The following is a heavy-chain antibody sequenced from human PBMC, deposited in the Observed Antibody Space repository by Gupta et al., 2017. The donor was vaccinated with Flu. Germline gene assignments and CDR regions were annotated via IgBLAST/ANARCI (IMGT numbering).Heavy chain of an antibody. V-gene: IGHV3-33*01. J-gene: IGHJ4*02. CDR3: ARLRGADLDLDY. CDR1: GFTFRNYA. D-gene: IGHD2-21*01. Sequence: QVQLVASGGGVVQPGRSLRLCCEASGFTFRNYAMHWVRQSQAKGLEWVAAVWYDGSREYFADSVKGRFSISRDNAKNSLYLQMNSLRVGDTAIYYCARLRGADLDLDYWGQGTLVTVSS. CDR2: VWYDGSRE.